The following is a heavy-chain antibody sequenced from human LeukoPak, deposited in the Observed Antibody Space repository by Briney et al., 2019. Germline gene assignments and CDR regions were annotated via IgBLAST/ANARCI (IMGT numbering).Heavy chain of an antibody. CDR1: GGSISGSSYY. CDR3: ARRSSWYGYYFDH. CDR2: IYYSGST. D-gene: IGHD6-13*01. J-gene: IGHJ4*02. V-gene: IGHV4-39*01. Sequence: PETLSLTCTVSGGSISGSSYYWGWIRQPPGKGLEWIGSIYYSGSTYYNPSLKSRVTISVDTSKDQFSLKLSSVTAADTAVYYCARRSSWYGYYFDHWGQGTLVTVSS.